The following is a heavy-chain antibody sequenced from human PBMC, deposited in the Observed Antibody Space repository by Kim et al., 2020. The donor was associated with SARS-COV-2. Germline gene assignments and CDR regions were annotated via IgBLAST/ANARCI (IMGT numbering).Heavy chain of an antibody. V-gene: IGHV3-7*05. CDR3: ARVPIMITFGGVMLPDYFDY. Sequence: GGSLRLSCAASGFTFSSYWMSWVRQATGKGLEWVANIKQDGSEKYYVDSVKGRFTISRDNAKNSLYLQMNSLRAEDTAVYYCARVPIMITFGGVMLPDYFDYWGQGTLVTVSS. D-gene: IGHD3-16*01. CDR1: GFTFSSYW. J-gene: IGHJ4*02. CDR2: IKQDGSEK.